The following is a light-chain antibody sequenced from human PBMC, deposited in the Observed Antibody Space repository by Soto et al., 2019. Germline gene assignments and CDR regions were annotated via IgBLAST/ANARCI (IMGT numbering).Light chain of an antibody. Sequence: QTALTQPASMSGSPGQSITISCTGTSSDVGGYNFVSWYQHHPGKAPKLVISKVTNRPSGVSDRFSASKPGNTASLTVSGLQAEDEADYYCSSYAGSSNVFGTGTKVTVL. CDR2: KVT. CDR3: SSYAGSSNV. J-gene: IGLJ1*01. V-gene: IGLV2-14*01. CDR1: SSDVGGYNF.